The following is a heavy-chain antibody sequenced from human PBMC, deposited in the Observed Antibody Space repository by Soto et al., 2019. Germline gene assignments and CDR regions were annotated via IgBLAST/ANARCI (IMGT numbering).Heavy chain of an antibody. CDR2: IYWDDDK. D-gene: IGHD3-10*01. V-gene: IGHV2-5*02. Sequence: QITLKESGPTLVNPTQPLTLTCTFSGFSLSTSGVGVGWIRQPPGKALEWLALIYWDDDKRYSPSLKSRLTITKDTTKNQVVITMTNMDPVDTATYYCAHRGSYYGSGSYYKGYYFDYWGQGTLVTVSS. J-gene: IGHJ4*02. CDR3: AHRGSYYGSGSYYKGYYFDY. CDR1: GFSLSTSGVG.